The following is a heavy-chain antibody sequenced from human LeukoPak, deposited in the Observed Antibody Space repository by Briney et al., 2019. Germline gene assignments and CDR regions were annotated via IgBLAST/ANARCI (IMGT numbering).Heavy chain of an antibody. V-gene: IGHV3-7*01. J-gene: IGHJ5*01. CDR1: GFTFSSYW. D-gene: IGHD3-22*01. CDR3: ARLTGPQWLLLPFWFDS. CDR2: IKQDGSEK. Sequence: GGSLRLSCAASGFTFSSYWMNWVRQDPGKGLEWVANIKQDGSEKYYVDSVKGRFTISRDNAKNSLYLQMNSLTADDTAVYYCARLTGPQWLLLPFWFDSWGQGTLVTVSS.